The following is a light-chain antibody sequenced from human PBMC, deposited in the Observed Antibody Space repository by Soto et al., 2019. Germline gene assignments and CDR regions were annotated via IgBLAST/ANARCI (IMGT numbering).Light chain of an antibody. CDR2: AAF. J-gene: IGKJ1*01. V-gene: IGKV1-39*01. Sequence: DIQMTQSPSSLSASVGDRVTITCRASQSISRHLNWYQLKAGKAPKLLIYAAFSLQGGVPSRLSGSGSGTDFTLTISRLQPEDVATYYCQQSYSITWTFGQGTKVYIK. CDR3: QQSYSITWT. CDR1: QSISRH.